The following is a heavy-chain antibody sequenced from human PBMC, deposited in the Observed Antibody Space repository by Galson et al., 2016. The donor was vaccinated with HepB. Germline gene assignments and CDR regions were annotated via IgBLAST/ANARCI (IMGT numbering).Heavy chain of an antibody. V-gene: IGHV3-21*01. J-gene: IGHJ6*03. Sequence: SLRLSCAASTFTFSDYSMNWVRQAPGKGLEWVSFISGRSSYIYYADSVAGRFTVSRDNAKNSLYLQMNSLSAEDTAVYYCARVSPVDYYYYMDVWGRGTTVTVS. CDR2: ISGRSSYI. CDR3: ARVSPVDYYYYMDV. CDR1: TFTFSDYS.